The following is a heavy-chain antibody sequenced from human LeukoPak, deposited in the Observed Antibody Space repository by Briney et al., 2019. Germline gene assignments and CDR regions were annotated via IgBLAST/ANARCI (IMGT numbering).Heavy chain of an antibody. J-gene: IGHJ4*02. D-gene: IGHD1-26*01. Sequence: PGGSLRLSCAASGLTFSNYAMSWFRQAPGKGLEWVSGITSGFTPHYADSVKGRFTIFRDNSKNTFHLQMNSLRAEDTAVYYCAKDYSDSRVGDVFFEYWGQGTLVTASS. CDR2: ITSGFTP. CDR3: AKDYSDSRVGDVFFEY. V-gene: IGHV3-23*01. CDR1: GLTFSNYA.